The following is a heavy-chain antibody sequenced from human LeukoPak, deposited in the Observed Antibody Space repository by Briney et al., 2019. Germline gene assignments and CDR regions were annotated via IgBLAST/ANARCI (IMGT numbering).Heavy chain of an antibody. CDR2: MCYSRSA. J-gene: IGHJ2*01. D-gene: IGHD3-9*01. CDR3: AREKRDFVWNTNTNWYFNL. V-gene: IGHV4-59*08. CDR1: GGSISTHY. Sequence: SQTMFITCTAPGGSISTHYWSWIGQPQGQGQERNGYMCYSRSANYNTSLKSRVTIPVDKSKNQFSMKLSSGTAADTAVYLGAREKRDFVWNTNTNWYFNLWGLGTLVTVSS.